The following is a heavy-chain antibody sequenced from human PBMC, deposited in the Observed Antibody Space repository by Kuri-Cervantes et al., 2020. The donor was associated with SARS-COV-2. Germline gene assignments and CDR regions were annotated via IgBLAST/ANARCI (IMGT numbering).Heavy chain of an antibody. J-gene: IGHJ4*02. CDR1: GFTFSDYW. V-gene: IGHV3-74*01. Sequence: GGSLRLSCAASGFTFSDYWIHWVRQAPGKGLVWVSRISSDGSSTSYADSVKGRFAISRDNAKNTLYLQMNSLRADDTAVYCCATYSLGPFGFDYWGQGALVTVSS. D-gene: IGHD2-21*01. CDR3: ATYSLGPFGFDY. CDR2: ISSDGSST.